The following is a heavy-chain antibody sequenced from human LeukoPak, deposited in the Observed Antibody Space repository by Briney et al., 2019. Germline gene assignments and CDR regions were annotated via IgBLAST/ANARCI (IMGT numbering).Heavy chain of an antibody. CDR2: ISGSGGST. Sequence: GGSLRLSCAASGFILSSYAVSWVRQAPGKGLEWVLAISGSGGSTYYADSVGGRFIISGDNSKNTLYLQKNSLRAEDTAVYYCVKAVCTMVRGVTQEFDYWGQGTLVTVSS. V-gene: IGHV3-23*01. CDR3: VKAVCTMVRGVTQEFDY. CDR1: GFILSSYA. J-gene: IGHJ4*02. D-gene: IGHD3-10*01.